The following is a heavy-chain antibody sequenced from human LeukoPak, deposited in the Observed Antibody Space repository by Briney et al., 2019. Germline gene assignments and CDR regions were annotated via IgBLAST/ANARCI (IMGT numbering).Heavy chain of an antibody. V-gene: IGHV1-69*01. CDR3: ARASSGSFTIDY. D-gene: IGHD3-10*01. CDR1: GGIFSSYA. Sequence: ASVTVSCKASGGIFSSYAISWVRQAPGQGLEWMGGIIPIFGTANYAQKFQGRVTITADESTSTAYMELSSLRSEDTAVYYCARASSGSFTIDYWGQGTLVTVSS. J-gene: IGHJ4*02. CDR2: IIPIFGTA.